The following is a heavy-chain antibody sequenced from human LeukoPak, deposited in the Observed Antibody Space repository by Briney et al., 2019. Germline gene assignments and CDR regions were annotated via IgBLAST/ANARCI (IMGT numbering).Heavy chain of an antibody. CDR3: ARAELGYCSSTSCYAFDY. D-gene: IGHD2-2*01. CDR1: GGTFSSYA. V-gene: IGHV1-69*06. J-gene: IGHJ4*02. CDR2: IIPIFGTA. Sequence: GSSVKVSRKASGGTFSSYAISCVRQAPGQGLERMGGIIPIFGTAKYAQKFQGRVTITEDKSTSTAYMELSSLRSEDMAVYYCARAELGYCSSTSCYAFDYWGQGTLVTVSS.